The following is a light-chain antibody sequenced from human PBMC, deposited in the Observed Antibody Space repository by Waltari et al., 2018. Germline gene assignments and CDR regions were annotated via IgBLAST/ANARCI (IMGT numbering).Light chain of an antibody. CDR3: SSYTSSSTLE. V-gene: IGLV2-14*01. Sequence: QSALTQPASVPGSPGRSITISCTGTTSDVGGYNYVSWYQQHPGKAPKLMIYEVSNRPSGVSNRFSGSKSGNTASLTISGLQAEDEADYYCSSYTSSSTLEIGGGTKLTVL. CDR2: EVS. CDR1: TSDVGGYNY. J-gene: IGLJ2*01.